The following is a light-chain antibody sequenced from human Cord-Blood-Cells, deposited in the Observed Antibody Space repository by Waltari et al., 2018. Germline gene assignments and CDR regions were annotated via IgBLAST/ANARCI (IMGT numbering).Light chain of an antibody. Sequence: SYVLTQPPSVSVATGKTARITCGGNNVGGKSVHWYQQKPGQAPVLVIYYDSDRPSGIPERFSGSNSGNTATLTISRVEAGDEADYYCQVWDSSSDHWVFGGGTKLTVL. J-gene: IGLJ3*02. CDR3: QVWDSSSDHWV. CDR1: NVGGKS. V-gene: IGLV3-21*04. CDR2: YDS.